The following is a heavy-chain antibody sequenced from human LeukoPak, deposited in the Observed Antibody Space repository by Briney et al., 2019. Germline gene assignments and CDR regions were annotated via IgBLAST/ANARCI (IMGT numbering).Heavy chain of an antibody. CDR2: ISYDGGNK. CDR1: GFTFSSYA. J-gene: IGHJ6*02. Sequence: GGSLRLSCAASGFTFSSYAMHWVRQAPGKGLEWVAVISYDGGNKYYADSVKGRFTISRDNSKNTLYLQMNSLRAEDTAVYYCARVTIPWAYYYYYGMDVWGQGTTVTVSS. CDR3: ARVTIPWAYYYYYGMDV. D-gene: IGHD3-16*01. V-gene: IGHV3-30-3*01.